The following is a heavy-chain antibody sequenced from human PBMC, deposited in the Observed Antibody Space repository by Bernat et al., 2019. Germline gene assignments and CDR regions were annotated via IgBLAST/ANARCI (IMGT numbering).Heavy chain of an antibody. Sequence: QLQLQESGPGLVKPSETLSLTCTVPGGSISNSITYYWGWIRQPPGKGLEWIGSIYYSGNAYYNPSLKSRVTISVDTSKNQFSLKLTSVTAADTAVYYCATLGSYLNPVDFDYWGQGTLVTVSS. CDR3: ATLGSYLNPVDFDY. CDR1: GGSISNSITYY. V-gene: IGHV4-39*01. J-gene: IGHJ4*02. D-gene: IGHD1-26*01. CDR2: IYYSGNA.